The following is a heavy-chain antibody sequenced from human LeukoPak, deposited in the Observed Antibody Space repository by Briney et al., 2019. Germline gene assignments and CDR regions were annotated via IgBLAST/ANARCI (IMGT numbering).Heavy chain of an antibody. CDR2: ISGSGGST. CDR3: AREDHNWNERLYYYYGMDV. V-gene: IGHV3-23*01. Sequence: PGGSLRLSCAASGFTFSSYAMSWVRQAPGKGLEWVSAISGSGGSTYYADSVKGRFTISRDNSKNTLYLQMNSLRAEDTAVYYCAREDHNWNERLYYYYGMDVWGQGTTVTVSS. CDR1: GFTFSSYA. D-gene: IGHD1-1*01. J-gene: IGHJ6*02.